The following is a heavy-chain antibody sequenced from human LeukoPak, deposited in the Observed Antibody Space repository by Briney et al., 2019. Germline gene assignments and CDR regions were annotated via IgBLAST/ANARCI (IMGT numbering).Heavy chain of an antibody. D-gene: IGHD3-10*01. CDR1: GGSISSYY. Sequence: SETLSLTCTVSGGSISSYYWSWIRQPAGKGLEWIGRIYTSGSTNYNPSLKSRVTMSVDTSKNQFSLKLSSVTAADTAVYYCAMITYGSGSYWWFDPWGQGTLVTVSS. V-gene: IGHV4-4*07. CDR3: AMITYGSGSYWWFDP. J-gene: IGHJ5*02. CDR2: IYTSGST.